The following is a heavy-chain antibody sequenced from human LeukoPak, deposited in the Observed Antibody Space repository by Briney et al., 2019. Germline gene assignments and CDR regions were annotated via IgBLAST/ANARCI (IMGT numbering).Heavy chain of an antibody. CDR3: ARDGSNYYYGMDV. CDR2: ISSSGSTI. V-gene: IGHV3-48*03. Sequence: PGGSLRLSCAASGFTSSSYEMNWVRQAPGKGLEWVSYISSSGSTIYYADSVKGRFTISRDNAKNSLYLQMNSLRAEDTAVYYCARDGSNYYYGMDVWGKGTTVTVSS. CDR1: GFTSSSYE. D-gene: IGHD3-10*01. J-gene: IGHJ6*04.